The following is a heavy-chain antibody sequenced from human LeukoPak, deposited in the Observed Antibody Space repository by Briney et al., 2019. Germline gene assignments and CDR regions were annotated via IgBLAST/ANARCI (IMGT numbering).Heavy chain of an antibody. D-gene: IGHD3-22*01. CDR3: ARDLSRYCSGSSGYYPEGLDY. Sequence: ASVTLSCTASGYTFTSYGISWVRQAPGQGLEWMGWISAYNGNTNYAQMLQGSVTMTTDTSTSTAYRLLCGLTADATAVYYCARDLSRYCSGSSGYYPEGLDYWGQGTLVTVSS. CDR1: GYTFTSYG. V-gene: IGHV1-18*01. J-gene: IGHJ4*02. CDR2: ISAYNGNT.